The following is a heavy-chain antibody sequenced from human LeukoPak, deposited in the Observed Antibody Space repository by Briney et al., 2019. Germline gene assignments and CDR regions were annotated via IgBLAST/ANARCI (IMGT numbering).Heavy chain of an antibody. J-gene: IGHJ4*01. Sequence: SETLSLTCTVSGGSISSYYWSWIRQPAGKGLEWIGRIYTSGSTNYNPSLRSRVTMSVDTSKNQVSLKVNSVTAADTAVYYCARESYSSSYLFDFWGQGTLVTVSS. CDR1: GGSISSYY. V-gene: IGHV4-4*07. D-gene: IGHD6-6*01. CDR3: ARESYSSSYLFDF. CDR2: IYTSGST.